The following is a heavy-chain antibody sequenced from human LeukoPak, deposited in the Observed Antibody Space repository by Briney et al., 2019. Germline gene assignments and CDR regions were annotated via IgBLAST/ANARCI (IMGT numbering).Heavy chain of an antibody. V-gene: IGHV1-69*13. CDR1: GGSFTFTSHA. Sequence: SVKVSCKASGGSFTFTSHAISWVRQAPGQGLEWKGGLIPIYGSANYAQKFQGRLTITSDESTRTVYMELSSLRPEDSAVHYCAGFFYDNSGDAFDIWGQGTMVTVSS. J-gene: IGHJ3*02. CDR2: LIPIYGSA. CDR3: AGFFYDNSGDAFDI. D-gene: IGHD3-22*01.